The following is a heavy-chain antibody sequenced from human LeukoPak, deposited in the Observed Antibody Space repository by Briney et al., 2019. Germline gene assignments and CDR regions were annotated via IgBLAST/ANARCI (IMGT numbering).Heavy chain of an antibody. CDR1: GGTFSSCA. Sequence: WASVKVSCKASGGTFSSCAISWVRQAPGQGLEWMGGIIPIFGTANYAQKFQGRVTITADESTSTAYMELSSLRSEDTAVYYCARTGEKNYFDYWGQGTLVTVSS. D-gene: IGHD7-27*01. V-gene: IGHV1-69*01. CDR2: IIPIFGTA. CDR3: ARTGEKNYFDY. J-gene: IGHJ4*02.